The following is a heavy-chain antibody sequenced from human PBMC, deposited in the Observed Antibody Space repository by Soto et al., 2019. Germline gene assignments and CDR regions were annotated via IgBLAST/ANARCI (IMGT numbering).Heavy chain of an antibody. J-gene: IGHJ3*01. D-gene: IGHD2-21*01. CDR3: ARGNDWKSSTFDL. Sequence: QVQLQESGPGLVKPSETLSLTCTVAGGSLTDHYWNWFRQSPGKGLHWIGYVYYSGGTNYNPSLKSRVTMSVDTSKNQFSLNLRSATAADTSVYYCARGNDWKSSTFDLWGQGTMVSVSS. CDR1: GGSLTDHY. V-gene: IGHV4-59*11. CDR2: VYYSGGT.